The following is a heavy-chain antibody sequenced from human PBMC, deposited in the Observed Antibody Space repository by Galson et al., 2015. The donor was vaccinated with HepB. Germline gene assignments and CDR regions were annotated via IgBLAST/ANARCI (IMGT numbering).Heavy chain of an antibody. CDR1: GFTFNNYW. CDR2: IKQDGSDT. D-gene: IGHD2-2*01. CDR3: ATVTVPAATLGY. V-gene: IGHV3-7*01. J-gene: IGHJ4*01. Sequence: SLRLSCATSGFTFNNYWMSWVRQAPGKGLEWVANIKQDGSDTYYVDSVKGRFTISRDNAKNSLYLQMNSLRAEDSALYYCATVTVPAATLGYWGRGTLVSVSS.